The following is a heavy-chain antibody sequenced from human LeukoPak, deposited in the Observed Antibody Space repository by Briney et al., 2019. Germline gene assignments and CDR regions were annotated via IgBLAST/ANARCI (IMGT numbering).Heavy chain of an antibody. D-gene: IGHD3-10*01. CDR2: IYYSGST. CDR1: GGSISSSSYY. CDR3: ATGFGELSDVYPMTYNWFDP. V-gene: IGHV4-39*01. Sequence: SETLSLTCTVSGGSISSSSYYWGWIRQPPGKGLEWIGSIYYSGSTYYNPSLKSRVTISVDTSKNQFSLKLSSVTAADTAVYYCATGFGELSDVYPMTYNWFDPWGQGTLVTVSS. J-gene: IGHJ5*02.